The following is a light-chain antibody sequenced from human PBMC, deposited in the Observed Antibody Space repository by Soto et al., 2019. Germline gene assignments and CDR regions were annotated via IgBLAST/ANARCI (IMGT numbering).Light chain of an antibody. CDR3: TSFTSGSTPYV. V-gene: IGLV2-14*03. CDR2: DVT. Sequence: QSVLTQPASVSGSPGQSITISCTGTSNDVGGFNYVSWYQQLPGKAPKLVIYDVTHRTSGVSDRFSGSRSGNTASLTISGLQAEDEADYYCTSFTSGSTPYVLGTRTKVTVL. CDR1: SNDVGGFNY. J-gene: IGLJ1*01.